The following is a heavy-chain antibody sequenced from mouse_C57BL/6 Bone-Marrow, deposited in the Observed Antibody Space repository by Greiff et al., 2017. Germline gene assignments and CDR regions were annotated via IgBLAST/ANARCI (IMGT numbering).Heavy chain of an antibody. CDR3: TREGDFGDAMDY. D-gene: IGHD2-13*01. V-gene: IGHV5-9-1*02. J-gene: IGHJ4*01. CDR2: ISSGGDYT. Sequence: EVKLVESGEGLVKPGGSLKLSCAASGFTFSSYAMSWVRQTPEKRLEWVAYISSGGDYTYYADTVKGRFTISRDNARNTLYLQMSSLKSEDTAMYYCTREGDFGDAMDYWGQGTSVTVSS. CDR1: GFTFSSYA.